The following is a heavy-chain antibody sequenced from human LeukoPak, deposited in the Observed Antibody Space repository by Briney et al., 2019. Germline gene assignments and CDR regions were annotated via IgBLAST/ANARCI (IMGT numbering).Heavy chain of an antibody. Sequence: PSETLSLTCTVSGGSISSYYWSWIRQPPGKGLEWTGYIYYSGSTNYNPSLKSRVTISVDTSKNQFSLKLGSVTAADTAVYYCARVMATAERFFDYWGQGTLVTVSS. CDR2: IYYSGST. D-gene: IGHD5-24*01. CDR3: ARVMATAERFFDY. V-gene: IGHV4-59*08. J-gene: IGHJ4*02. CDR1: GGSISSYY.